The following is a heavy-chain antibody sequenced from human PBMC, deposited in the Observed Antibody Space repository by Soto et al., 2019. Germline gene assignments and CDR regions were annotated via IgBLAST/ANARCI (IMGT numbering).Heavy chain of an antibody. CDR3: VRDVGFDYAN. V-gene: IGHV3-33*01. CDR2: IWYDGTQK. Sequence: PGGSLRLSCEASGFTFNTYSMHWVRQPPGKGLEWLAAIWYDGTQKYYVGSVKGRFAISRDNDENSLHLQMSFVSAEDTGVYFCVRDVGFDYANWGQGTLVTVSS. J-gene: IGHJ4*02. CDR1: GFTFNTYS. D-gene: IGHD2-2*01.